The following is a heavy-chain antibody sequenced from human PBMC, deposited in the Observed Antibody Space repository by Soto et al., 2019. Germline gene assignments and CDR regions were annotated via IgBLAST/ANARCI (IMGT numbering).Heavy chain of an antibody. D-gene: IGHD3-10*01. V-gene: IGHV3-7*01. J-gene: IGHJ6*03. CDR2: IKQDGSEK. CDR1: GFTFSSYW. Sequence: GGSLRLSCAASGFTFSSYWMSWVRQAPGKGLEWVANIKQDGSEKYYVDSVKGRFTISRDNAKNSLYLQMNSLRAEDTAVYYCASMGNYYGSGSYLLRSNYYYMDVWGKGTTVTVSS. CDR3: ASMGNYYGSGSYLLRSNYYYMDV.